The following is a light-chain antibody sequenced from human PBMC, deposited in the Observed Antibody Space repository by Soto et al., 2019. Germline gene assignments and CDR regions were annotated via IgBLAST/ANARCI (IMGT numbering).Light chain of an antibody. J-gene: IGKJ3*01. CDR2: GAS. CDR1: QSVSSRY. CDR3: QQSYRA. Sequence: EIVLTQSPGTLSLSPGERATLSCRASQSVSSRYLAWYQQKPGQAPRLLISGASTRATGIPDRFSGSGSGTDFTLTISSLQPEDFATYYCQQSYRAFGPGTKVDIK. V-gene: IGKV3-20*01.